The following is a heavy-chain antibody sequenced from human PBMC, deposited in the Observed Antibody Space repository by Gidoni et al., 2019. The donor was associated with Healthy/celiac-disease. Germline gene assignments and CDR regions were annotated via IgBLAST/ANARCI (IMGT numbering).Heavy chain of an antibody. CDR3: AKSAGVFDY. V-gene: IGHV3-23*01. CDR2: ISGSCGRT. J-gene: IGHJ4*02. D-gene: IGHD3-10*01. Sequence: EVQVLESGGGLVQPGGSLRLAWAAAGFTFSSYAMSWVRQAPGRGLAWVSAISGSCGRTSSAASVKGRFTISSDNSKNTLYLHMTRLRAEDTAVYYCAKSAGVFDYWGQGTLVTVSS. CDR1: GFTFSSYA.